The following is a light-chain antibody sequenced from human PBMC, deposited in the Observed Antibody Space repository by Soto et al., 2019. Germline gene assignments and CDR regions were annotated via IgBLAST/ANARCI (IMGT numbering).Light chain of an antibody. CDR3: QQRSDWPLT. CDR2: DAS. CDR1: QSVSSY. Sequence: EIVLTQSPTTLSLSPGERATLSCRASQSVSSYFAWYQQKPGQAPRLLIYDASPRDAGIPARFSGSGSGTDFTLTISSLEPEDFAVYYCQQRSDWPLTFGGGTKVEIK. J-gene: IGKJ4*01. V-gene: IGKV3-11*01.